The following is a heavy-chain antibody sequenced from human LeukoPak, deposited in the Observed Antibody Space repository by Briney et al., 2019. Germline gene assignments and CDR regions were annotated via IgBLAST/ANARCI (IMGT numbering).Heavy chain of an antibody. CDR3: ARARRPVDY. J-gene: IGHJ4*02. Sequence: GGSLRLSCAASGFTFTSYSMNWVRQAPGKGLEWVSTISGGGGSTYYADSVKGRFTISRDNSKNTLYLQMDSLRAEDTAVYYCARARRPVDYWGQGTLVTVSS. CDR2: ISGGGGST. CDR1: GFTFTSYS. D-gene: IGHD6-6*01. V-gene: IGHV3-23*01.